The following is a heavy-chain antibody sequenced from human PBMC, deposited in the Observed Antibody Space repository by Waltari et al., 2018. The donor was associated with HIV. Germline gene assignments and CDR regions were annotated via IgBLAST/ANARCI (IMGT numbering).Heavy chain of an antibody. J-gene: IGHJ3*02. CDR1: GGSISSGGFY. D-gene: IGHD1-26*01. Sequence: LSLTCTVSGGSISSGGFYWSWIRQHPGKGLEWIGYIYYRGNIYYNPSLKSPITISLDTSKNQFSLKLSSVTAADTAVYYCARVFSSGSYPDAFDIWGPGTMVTVSP. CDR2: IYYRGNI. V-gene: IGHV4-31*01. CDR3: ARVFSSGSYPDAFDI.